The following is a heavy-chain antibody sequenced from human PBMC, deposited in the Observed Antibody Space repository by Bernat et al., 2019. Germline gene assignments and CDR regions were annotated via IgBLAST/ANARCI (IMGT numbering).Heavy chain of an antibody. V-gene: IGHV5-10-1*03. CDR2: IDPSDSYT. J-gene: IGHJ5*02. D-gene: IGHD3-3*01. CDR3: ARLSDDFWSGYYHFDP. Sequence: EVQLVQSGAEVKKPGESLRISCKGSGYSFTSYWISWVRQMPGKGLEWMGRIDPSDSYTNYSPSFQGHVTISADKSISTAYLQWSSLKASDTAMNYCARLSDDFWSGYYHFDPCGQGTLVTVSS. CDR1: GYSFTSYW.